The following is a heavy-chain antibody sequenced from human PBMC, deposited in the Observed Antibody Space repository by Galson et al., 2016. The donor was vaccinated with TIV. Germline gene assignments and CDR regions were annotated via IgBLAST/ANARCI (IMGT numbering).Heavy chain of an antibody. Sequence: SVKVSCKASGYTFRDYALHWVRQAPGQRPEWLGWINAGNGNAKLSQRFQDRVTITRDRSASTAYLTLTRLRSEDTAVYFCASRSSTWNYFDAFDTWGKGTAVTVSS. D-gene: IGHD6-13*01. CDR2: INAGNGNA. J-gene: IGHJ3*02. V-gene: IGHV1-3*01. CDR1: GYTFRDYA. CDR3: ASRSSTWNYFDAFDT.